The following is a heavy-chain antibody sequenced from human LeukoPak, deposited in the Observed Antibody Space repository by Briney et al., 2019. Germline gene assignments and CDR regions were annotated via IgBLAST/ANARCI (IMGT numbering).Heavy chain of an antibody. J-gene: IGHJ6*04. CDR1: GDSISSSSYY. CDR2: IYTRGSI. V-gene: IGHV4-61*02. Sequence: SETLSLTCTVSGDSISSSSYYWSWIRQPAGKGLEWIGRIYTRGSINYNPSLKSRVTISIDTSKNQLSLKLSSVTAADTAVYYCARDGTTVSPAVWGKGTTVTVSS. CDR3: ARDGTTVSPAV. D-gene: IGHD4-17*01.